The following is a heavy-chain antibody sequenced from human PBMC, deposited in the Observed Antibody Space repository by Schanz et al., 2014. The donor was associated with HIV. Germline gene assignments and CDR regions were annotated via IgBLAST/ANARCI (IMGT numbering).Heavy chain of an antibody. J-gene: IGHJ6*02. CDR1: GGTFMTYA. CDR3: ARDQWVAYYYYGMDV. V-gene: IGHV1-69*06. D-gene: IGHD6-19*01. Sequence: QVPLVQSGAEVKKPGSSVKVSCKASGGTFMTYAISWVRQAPGQGLEWMGGITPVFGTTNYAQKFQGRVTITADKSTSTAYMELSSLRSEDTAVYYCARDQWVAYYYYGMDVWGQGTTVTVSS. CDR2: ITPVFGTT.